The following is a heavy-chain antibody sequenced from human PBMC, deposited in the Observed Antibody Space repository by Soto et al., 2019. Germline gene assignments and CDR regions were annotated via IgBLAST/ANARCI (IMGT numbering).Heavy chain of an antibody. D-gene: IGHD3-22*01. CDR2: IIPIFGTS. CDR1: GGTCSTYA. J-gene: IGHJ5*02. Sequence: SANVSCKASGGTCSTYAISCVRQAPGQGLEWMGGIIPIFGTSNYAQKFQGRVTITADESTSTAYMELSSLRSEDTDVYYCASTRGSSGHSSFDPWGKGTLFTVS. CDR3: ASTRGSSGHSSFDP. V-gene: IGHV1-69*13.